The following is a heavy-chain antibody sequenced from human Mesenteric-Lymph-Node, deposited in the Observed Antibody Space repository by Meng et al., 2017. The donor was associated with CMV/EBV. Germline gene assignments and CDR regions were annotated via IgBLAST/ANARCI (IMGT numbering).Heavy chain of an antibody. Sequence: GESLKISCAASGFTFSTYWMSWVRQAPGKGLEWVANIKQDGSEKYYVDSVKGRFTISRDNAKNSLYLQMNSLRADDTAVYYCARGVQYTTHYYYYGLDVWGQGTTVTVSS. CDR1: GFTFSTYW. D-gene: IGHD1-1*01. J-gene: IGHJ6*02. CDR2: IKQDGSEK. V-gene: IGHV3-7*01. CDR3: ARGVQYTTHYYYYGLDV.